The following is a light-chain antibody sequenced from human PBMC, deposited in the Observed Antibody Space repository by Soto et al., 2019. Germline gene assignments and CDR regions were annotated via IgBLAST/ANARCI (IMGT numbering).Light chain of an antibody. CDR1: SSDVGSYNL. Sequence: QSVLTQPASVSGSPGQSITISCTGTSSDVGSYNLVSWYQQHPGKAPKLMIYEGTKRPSGVSDRFSGSRSGNTASLTISGLQAEDAAVSYCCSYASSSTSVFGTGTKVTVL. CDR3: CSYASSSTSV. CDR2: EGT. V-gene: IGLV2-23*01. J-gene: IGLJ1*01.